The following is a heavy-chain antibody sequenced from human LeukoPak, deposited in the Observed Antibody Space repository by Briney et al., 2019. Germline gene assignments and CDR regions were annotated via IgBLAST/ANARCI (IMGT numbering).Heavy chain of an antibody. D-gene: IGHD1-14*01. CDR3: AYEYKTPID. CDR2: IGGSGGIS. CDR1: GFTFSSYA. V-gene: IGHV3-23*01. Sequence: KPGGSLRLSCAASGFTFSSYAMSWVRQAPGKGLEWVSTIGGSGGISYYADSVKGRFTISRDNSKTTLYLQMNSLRAEATAVYYCAYEYKTPIDWGQGTLVTVSS. J-gene: IGHJ4*02.